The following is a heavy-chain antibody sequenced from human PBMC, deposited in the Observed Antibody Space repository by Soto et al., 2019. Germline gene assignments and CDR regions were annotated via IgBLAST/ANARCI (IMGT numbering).Heavy chain of an antibody. CDR3: ARSGEGIHRNGVCSNNWFDP. CDR1: GFSLSTSGMC. D-gene: IGHD2-8*01. CDR2: IDWDDDK. V-gene: IGHV2-70*11. Sequence: SGPTLVNPTQTLTLTCTFSGFSLSTSGMCVSWIRQPPGKALEWLARIDWDDDKYYSTSLKTRLTISKDTSKNQVVLTMTNMDPVDTATYYCARSGEGIHRNGVCSNNWFDPWGQGTLVTVSS. J-gene: IGHJ5*02.